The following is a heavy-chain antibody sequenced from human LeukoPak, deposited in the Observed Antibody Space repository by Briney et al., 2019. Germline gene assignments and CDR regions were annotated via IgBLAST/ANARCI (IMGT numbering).Heavy chain of an antibody. D-gene: IGHD6-13*01. CDR2: IKQDGSEK. CDR3: TISSSRNHFDY. CDR1: GFTFCSYW. V-gene: IGHV3-7*01. J-gene: IGHJ4*02. Sequence: GGSLRLSCAASGFTFCSYWMSWVRQARGKGLEWVANIKQDGSEKYYVDSVKGRFTISRDNAKNSLYLQMNSLRAEDTAVYYCTISSSRNHFDYWGQGTLVTVSS.